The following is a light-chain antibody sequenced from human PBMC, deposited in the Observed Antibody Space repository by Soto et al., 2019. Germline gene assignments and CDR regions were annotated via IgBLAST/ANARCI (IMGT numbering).Light chain of an antibody. Sequence: QAVVTQEPSLTVSPGGTVTLNCGSSTGAVTSGQYPYWFQQKPGQAPRTLIYDTSNKHSWTPARFSGSLLGDKAALTLSGAQPEDEAEYYCLLSYSGARGVFGAGTKLTVL. J-gene: IGLJ2*01. CDR2: DTS. V-gene: IGLV7-46*01. CDR3: LLSYSGARGV. CDR1: TGAVTSGQY.